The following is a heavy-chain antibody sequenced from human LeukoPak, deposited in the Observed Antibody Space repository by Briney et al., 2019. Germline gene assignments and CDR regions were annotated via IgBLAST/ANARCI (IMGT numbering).Heavy chain of an antibody. D-gene: IGHD2-21*01. J-gene: IGHJ5*01. CDR1: GFSFSSYW. CDR2: IRQDGSEK. Sequence: GGSLRLSCTASGFSFSSYWMSWVRQAPGKGLEGVANIRQDGSEKYYLDSVKGRFTISRDNAKDSVHLQMNSLRAEETAVYYCARVGERDKFAPIEGRFDSWGQGTLVTVSS. V-gene: IGHV3-7*01. CDR3: ARVGERDKFAPIEGRFDS.